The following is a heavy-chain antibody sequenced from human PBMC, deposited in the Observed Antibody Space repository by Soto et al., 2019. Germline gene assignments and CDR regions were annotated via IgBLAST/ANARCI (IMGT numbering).Heavy chain of an antibody. CDR3: GRRLGSSGWYYFDY. J-gene: IGHJ4*02. V-gene: IGHV1-69*02. Sequence: QVQLVQSGAEVKKPGSSVKVSCKASGGTFSSYTISWVRQAPGQGLEWMGRIIPILGIANYAQKFQGRVTITADKPTSTAYMGLSSLGSEDTAVYYCGRRLGSSGWYYFDYWGQGPLVTVSS. D-gene: IGHD6-19*01. CDR2: IIPILGIA. CDR1: GGTFSSYT.